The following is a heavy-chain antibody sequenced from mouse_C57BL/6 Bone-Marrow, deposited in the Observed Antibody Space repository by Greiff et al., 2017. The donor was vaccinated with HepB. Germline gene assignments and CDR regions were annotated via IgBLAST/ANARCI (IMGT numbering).Heavy chain of an antibody. CDR3: ARRYYGLYFDY. Sequence: EVKLMESGGGLVKPGGSLKLSCAASGFTFSDYGMHWVRQAPEKGLEWVAYISSGSSTIYYADTVKGRFTISRDNAKNTLFLQMTSLRSEDTAMYYCARRYYGLYFDYWGQGTTLTVSS. J-gene: IGHJ2*01. V-gene: IGHV5-17*01. CDR1: GFTFSDYG. CDR2: ISSGSSTI. D-gene: IGHD1-1*01.